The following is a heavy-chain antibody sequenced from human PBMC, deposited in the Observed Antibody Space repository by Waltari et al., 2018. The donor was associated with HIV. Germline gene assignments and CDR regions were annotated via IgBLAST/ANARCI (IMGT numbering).Heavy chain of an antibody. CDR1: GYTFSDHY. CDR2: SNPNTGSK. V-gene: IGHV1-2*02. J-gene: IGHJ4*02. Sequence: QVQLVQSGAEVRKPGASVKVSCQASGYTFSDHYMHWVRQAPGQGMEWMGWSNPNTGSKNYAQKFQGRVTMARDTSRSTAYMDLRRLRSDDTAVYYCARGFEDSLTGFSIYYFDFWGQGAWSPSPQ. CDR3: ARGFEDSLTGFSIYYFDF. D-gene: IGHD3-9*01.